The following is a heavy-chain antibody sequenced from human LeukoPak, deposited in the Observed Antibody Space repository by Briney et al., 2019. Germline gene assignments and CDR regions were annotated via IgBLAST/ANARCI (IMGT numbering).Heavy chain of an antibody. CDR1: GFTFSSYG. CDR2: IRYDGSNK. V-gene: IGHV3-30*02. D-gene: IGHD3-22*01. CDR3: ANAGPYYYDSSGYFDY. J-gene: IGHJ4*02. Sequence: PGGSLRLSCAASGFTFSSYGMHWVRQAPGKGLEWVAFIRYDGSNKYYADSVKGRFTISRDNSENTLYLQMNSLRAEDTAVYYCANAGPYYYDSSGYFDYWGQGTLVTVSS.